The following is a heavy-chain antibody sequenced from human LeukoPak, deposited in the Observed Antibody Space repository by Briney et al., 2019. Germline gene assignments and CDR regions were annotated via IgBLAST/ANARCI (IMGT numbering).Heavy chain of an antibody. CDR3: AREYSGFDY. Sequence: SETLALTCTVSGDPISGYSNYKWSWIRQPPGKGLEWIGYSYYHGSTNYNHALKSRVTISVDTSKNQFSLKLSSVTAADTDVYYCAREYSGFDYWGQGTLVTVSS. V-gene: IGHV4-61*01. J-gene: IGHJ4*02. D-gene: IGHD6-13*01. CDR1: GDPISGYSNYK. CDR2: SYYHGST.